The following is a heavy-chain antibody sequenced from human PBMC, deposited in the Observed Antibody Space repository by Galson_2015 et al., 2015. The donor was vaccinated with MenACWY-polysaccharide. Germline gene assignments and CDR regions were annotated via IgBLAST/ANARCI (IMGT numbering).Heavy chain of an antibody. D-gene: IGHD6-19*01. CDR2: IYYSGST. J-gene: IGHJ4*02. CDR1: GGSISDSNYH. V-gene: IGHV4-39*01. CDR3: VRHTVGSSGWSRDY. Sequence: ETLSLTCTVSGGSISDSNYHWGWIRQPPGKGLEWIGSIYYSGSTNYNPSLKSRVTISVDTSKSQFSLKVSSVTAADTAVYNCVRHTVGSSGWSRDYWGQGTLVTVSS.